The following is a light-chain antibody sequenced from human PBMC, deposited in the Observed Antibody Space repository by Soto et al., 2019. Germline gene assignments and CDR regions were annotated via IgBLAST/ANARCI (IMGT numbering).Light chain of an antibody. Sequence: DIQMPQSPSSLSASVGDRVTITCRASQTISKFLNWDQQKPGKAPKLLIYAASGLQSGVPSRFSGSGSGTEFTLTISSLQPEDFASYHCQQSHSPPYTFGQGTKLEIK. J-gene: IGKJ2*01. CDR2: AAS. CDR1: QTISKF. CDR3: QQSHSPPYT. V-gene: IGKV1-39*01.